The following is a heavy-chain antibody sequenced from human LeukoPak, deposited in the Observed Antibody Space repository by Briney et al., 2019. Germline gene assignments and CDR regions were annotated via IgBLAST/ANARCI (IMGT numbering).Heavy chain of an antibody. CDR3: AKDDATYCSGGSCYPGFPDY. CDR2: ISGSSTYI. Sequence: GGSLRLSCAASGFTFSSYTMNWVRQAPGKGLEWVSSISGSSTYINYADSVKGRFTISRDNAKNSLYLQMNSLRAEDTAVYYCAKDDATYCSGGSCYPGFPDYWGQGTLVTVSS. CDR1: GFTFSSYT. V-gene: IGHV3-21*04. J-gene: IGHJ4*02. D-gene: IGHD2-15*01.